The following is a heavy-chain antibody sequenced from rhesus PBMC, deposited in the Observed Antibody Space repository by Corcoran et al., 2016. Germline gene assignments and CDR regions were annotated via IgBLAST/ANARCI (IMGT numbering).Heavy chain of an antibody. V-gene: IGHV4-165*02. CDR3: ARNGYFDY. Sequence: QVQLQESGPGLVKPSENLSLTCAVSGVSISGYYWNWIRQPPGKGLEWIGDFGGRCWSTYYNPPLKSRVTISTDTSKNQFSLKLSSVTAADTAVYYCARNGYFDYWGQGVLVTVSS. CDR1: GVSISGYY. CDR2: FGGRCWST. J-gene: IGHJ4*01.